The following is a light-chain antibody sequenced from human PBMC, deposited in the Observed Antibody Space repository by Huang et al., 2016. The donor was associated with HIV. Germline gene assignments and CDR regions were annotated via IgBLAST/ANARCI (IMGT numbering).Light chain of an antibody. CDR2: KAS. J-gene: IGKJ1*01. CDR3: QQYNTDWT. CDR1: QNIRSW. V-gene: IGKV1-5*03. Sequence: DIQMTQSPSTLSASIGDRVTITCRASQNIRSWLAWYQQKPGKAPKLRLYKASSLENGVPSRCSGSGSGTEFTLTISSLQPDDFATYYCQQYNTDWTFGQGTKVEIK.